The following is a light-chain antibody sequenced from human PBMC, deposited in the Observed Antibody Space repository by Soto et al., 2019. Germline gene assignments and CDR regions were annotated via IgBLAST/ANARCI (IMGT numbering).Light chain of an antibody. J-gene: IGKJ5*01. CDR2: WAS. CDR3: QQYYGLPLT. CDR1: QSVLLNSNNKNY. V-gene: IGKV4-1*01. Sequence: DIVMTQSPDSLAVSLGERATLNCKSSQSVLLNSNNKNYLAWYQQKPGQPPKLLIYWASTRESGVPDRFSGSGSGTDFTLTISSLQAEDVAVYYCQQYYGLPLTFGQGTRLEIK.